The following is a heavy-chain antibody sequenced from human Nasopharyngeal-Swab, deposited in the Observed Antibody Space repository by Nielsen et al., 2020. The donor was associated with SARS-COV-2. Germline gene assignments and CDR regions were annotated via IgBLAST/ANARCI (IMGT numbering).Heavy chain of an antibody. D-gene: IGHD1-7*01. CDR3: AKERGNWNSNFDF. J-gene: IGHJ4*02. CDR1: GFTFSDYY. V-gene: IGHV3-11*04. CDR2: ISSTGAII. Sequence: GESLKISCAASGFTFSDYYMSWIRQAPGKGLEWVSYISSTGAIIYYADSVKGRFAISRDNSKNTLYLQMNSLRAEDTAVYYCAKERGNWNSNFDFWGQGTLVTVSS.